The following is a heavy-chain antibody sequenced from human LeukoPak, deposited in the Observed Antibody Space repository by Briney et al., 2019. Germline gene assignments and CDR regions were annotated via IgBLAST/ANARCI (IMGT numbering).Heavy chain of an antibody. CDR1: GFTFSSYG. V-gene: IGHV3-30*02. D-gene: IGHD3-22*01. CDR2: IRYDGSNK. Sequence: PGGSLRLSCAASGFTFSSYGMHWVRQAPGKGLEWVAFIRYDGSNKYYADSVKGRFTISRDNSKNTLHLQMNSLRAEDTAVHYCAKDSPSSHYYDSSGSITMDYWGQGTLVTVSS. CDR3: AKDSPSSHYYDSSGSITMDY. J-gene: IGHJ4*02.